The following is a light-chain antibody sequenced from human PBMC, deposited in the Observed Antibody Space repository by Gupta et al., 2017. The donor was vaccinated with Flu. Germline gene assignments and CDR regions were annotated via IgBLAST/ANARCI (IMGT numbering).Light chain of an antibody. CDR3: QRYKTYSRT. J-gene: IGKJ1*01. V-gene: IGKV1-5*03. CDR2: KAF. Sequence: DIQMTQSPSTLSASVGDRVIITCRASQSLNNLLAWYQQKPGKAPRLLIYKAFNLASGVPSRFSGSTSATEFTLTIGGLQTDDFATYYCQRYKTYSRTFGQGTKVEIK. CDR1: QSLNNL.